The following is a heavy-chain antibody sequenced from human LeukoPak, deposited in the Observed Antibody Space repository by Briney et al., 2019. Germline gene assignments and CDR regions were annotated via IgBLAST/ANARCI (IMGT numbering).Heavy chain of an antibody. V-gene: IGHV4-39*07. CDR2: IYYSGST. CDR3: ARTQLRGAAFDI. J-gene: IGHJ3*02. CDR1: GVSISSSNSY. Sequence: SETLSLTCTVSGVSISSSNSYWGWIRQPPGKGLEWIGSIYYSGSTYYNPSLESRVTISVDTSKNQFSLKLSSVTAADTAVYYCARTQLRGAAFDIWGQGTMVTVSS. D-gene: IGHD5-18*01.